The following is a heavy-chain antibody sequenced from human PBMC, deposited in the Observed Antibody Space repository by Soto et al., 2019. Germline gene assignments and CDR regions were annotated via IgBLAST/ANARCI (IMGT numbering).Heavy chain of an antibody. CDR3: ARGPPRGYYYDSSGYYFSRWFDP. CDR2: IYHSGST. V-gene: IGHV4-38-2*01. Sequence: SETLSLTCAVSGYSISSGYYWGWIRQPPGKGLEWIGSIYHSGSTYYNPSLKSRVTISVDTSKNQFSLKLSSVTAADTAVYYCARGPPRGYYYDSSGYYFSRWFDPWGQGTLVTVSS. J-gene: IGHJ5*02. D-gene: IGHD3-22*01. CDR1: GYSISSGYY.